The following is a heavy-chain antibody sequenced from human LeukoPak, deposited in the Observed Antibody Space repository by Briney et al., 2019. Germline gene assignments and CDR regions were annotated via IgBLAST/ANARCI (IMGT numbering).Heavy chain of an antibody. V-gene: IGHV1-3*01. CDR2: INAGNGNT. J-gene: IGHJ4*02. CDR3: ARGYYYDSSGYGPIDY. CDR1: GYTFTSYA. D-gene: IGHD3-22*01. Sequence: GASVKVSCKASGYTFTSYAMHWVRQAPGQRLEWMGWINAGNGNTKYSQKFQGRVTITRDTSASTAYMELSSLRSEDTAVYYCARGYYYDSSGYGPIDYWGQGTLVTVSS.